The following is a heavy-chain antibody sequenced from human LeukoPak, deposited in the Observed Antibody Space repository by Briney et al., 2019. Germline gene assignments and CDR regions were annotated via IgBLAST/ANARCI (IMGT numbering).Heavy chain of an antibody. D-gene: IGHD3-16*01. Sequence: SETLSLTCTVSGGSINSYYWSWIRQPPGKGLEWIGYIYYTGSTNYNPSLKSRVTISVDTSKNQFSLRLSSVTAADTAVYYCASRIGSRLDYWGQGTLVTVSS. CDR3: ASRIGSRLDY. CDR2: IYYTGST. CDR1: GGSINSYY. J-gene: IGHJ4*02. V-gene: IGHV4-59*01.